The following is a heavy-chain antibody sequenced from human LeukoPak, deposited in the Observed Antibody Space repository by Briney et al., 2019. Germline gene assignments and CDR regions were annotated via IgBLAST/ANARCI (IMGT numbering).Heavy chain of an antibody. CDR2: INHSGST. D-gene: IGHD5-18*01. J-gene: IGHJ5*02. CDR1: GGSFSGYY. CDR3: ARGQYSYGKGDWFDP. V-gene: IGHV4-34*01. Sequence: KPSETLSLTCAVYGGSFSGYYWSWIRQPPGKGLEWIGEINHSGSTNYNPSLKSRVTISVDTSKNQFSLKLSSVTAADTAVHYCARGQYSYGKGDWFDPWGQGTLVTVSS.